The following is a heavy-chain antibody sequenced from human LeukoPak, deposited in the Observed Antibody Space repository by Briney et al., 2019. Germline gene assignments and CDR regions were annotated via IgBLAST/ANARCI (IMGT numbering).Heavy chain of an antibody. J-gene: IGHJ4*02. Sequence: EASVKVSCKASGYTFTGYYMHWVRQAPGQGLEWMGWINPNSGGTNYAQKFQGRVTMTRDTSISTAYMELSRLRSDDTAVYYCARDPPRYSSGWYKGNYWGQGTLVTVSS. D-gene: IGHD6-19*01. CDR1: GYTFTGYY. CDR2: INPNSGGT. V-gene: IGHV1-2*02. CDR3: ARDPPRYSSGWYKGNY.